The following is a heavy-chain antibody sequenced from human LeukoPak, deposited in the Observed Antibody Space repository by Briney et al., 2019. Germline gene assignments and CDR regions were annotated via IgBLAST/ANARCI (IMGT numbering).Heavy chain of an antibody. CDR2: IKEDGGEK. J-gene: IGHJ4*02. V-gene: IGHV3-7*04. CDR1: GFTFSGYW. D-gene: IGHD2-15*01. Sequence: GGSLRLSCAASGFTFSGYWMSWVRQAPGKGLEWVANIKEDGGEKYYVDSVKGRFTISRDNAENSLYLQMNSLRAEDTAVYYCARLYCSGGGCYSAFDYWGKGTLVTVSS. CDR3: ARLYCSGGGCYSAFDY.